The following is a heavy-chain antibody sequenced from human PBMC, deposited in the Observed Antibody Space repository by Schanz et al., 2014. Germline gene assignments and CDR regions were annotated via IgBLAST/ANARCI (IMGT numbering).Heavy chain of an antibody. J-gene: IGHJ6*02. D-gene: IGHD6-19*01. Sequence: QVQLVQSGPEVKKPGSSVKVSCQAFGDTFSKYNIMWVRQVPGQGLEWLGRIMPLRGIGNNAWKFQDRLTITADKSMNKTYMELSSLGTKDTAVYYCTRLRRADPNGFDVWGQGTTVTVS. V-gene: IGHV1-69*02. CDR1: GDTFSKYN. CDR2: IMPLRGIG. CDR3: TRLRRADPNGFDV.